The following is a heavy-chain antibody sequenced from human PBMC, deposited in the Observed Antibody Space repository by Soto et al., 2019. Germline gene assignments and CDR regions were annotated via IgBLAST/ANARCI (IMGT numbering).Heavy chain of an antibody. D-gene: IGHD3-3*01. V-gene: IGHV3-23*01. J-gene: IGHJ4*02. CDR3: AAVGGYDFWSGYSVDY. CDR1: GFTFSSYA. CDR2: VSGRGGST. Sequence: EVQLLESGGGLVQPGGSLRLSCAASGFTFSSYAMSWVRQAPGKGLEWVSAVSGRGGSTYYADSVKGRFTISRDNSKSTVYLQINSLRAEDTAVFYCAAVGGYDFWSGYSVDYWGQGTLVTVSS.